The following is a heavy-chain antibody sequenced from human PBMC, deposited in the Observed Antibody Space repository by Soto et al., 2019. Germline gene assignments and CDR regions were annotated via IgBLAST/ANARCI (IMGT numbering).Heavy chain of an antibody. Sequence: EVQLVESGGGLVQPGGSLRLSCEASGFTFTTCWMTWVRQAPGKGLERVANINKDGSEKFYVDSVKGRFTISRDNAKNSLFLQMNSLRAEDTAVYYCATRPCEVNYYGVFDYWGQGALVTVSS. CDR1: GFTFTTCW. J-gene: IGHJ4*02. D-gene: IGHD3-22*01. CDR2: INKDGSEK. V-gene: IGHV3-7*03. CDR3: ATRPCEVNYYGVFDY.